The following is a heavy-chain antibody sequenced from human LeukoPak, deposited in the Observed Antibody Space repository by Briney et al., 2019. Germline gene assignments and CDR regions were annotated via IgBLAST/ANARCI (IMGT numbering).Heavy chain of an antibody. Sequence: PSETLSLTCTGSGGSISNYYWSWIRQPPGKGLDWIGCVYYTGTTHYNPSLKSRVTISVDTSKNQFSLKLSSVTAADTAVYYCARGVVGTIVDYWGQGTLVTVSS. V-gene: IGHV4-59*01. CDR1: GGSISNYY. CDR3: ARGVVGTIVDY. CDR2: VYYTGTT. J-gene: IGHJ4*02. D-gene: IGHD1-26*01.